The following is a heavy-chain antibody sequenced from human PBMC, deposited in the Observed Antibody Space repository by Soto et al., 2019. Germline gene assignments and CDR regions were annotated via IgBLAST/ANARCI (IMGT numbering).Heavy chain of an antibody. CDR2: IYYSGST. J-gene: IGHJ4*02. D-gene: IGHD7-27*01. V-gene: IGHV4-39*01. Sequence: SETLALTCTVSGGSISSSSYYWGWIRQPPGKGLEWIGSIYYSGSTYYNPSLKSRVTISVDTSKNQFSLKLSSVTAADTAVYYCARQGPHGANWVRYFDSWGQGTLVTVSS. CDR3: ARQGPHGANWVRYFDS. CDR1: GGSISSSSYY.